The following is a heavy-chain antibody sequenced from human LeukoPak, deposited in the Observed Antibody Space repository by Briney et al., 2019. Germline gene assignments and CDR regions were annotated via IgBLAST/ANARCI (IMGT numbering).Heavy chain of an antibody. Sequence: GGSLRLSCAASGFTFSDHAMHWVRQAPGKGLEWVSAVGIAADTFYPGSVKGRFTISRDNSKNTLYLQMNSLRAEDTAVYYCAKDLGYCSSTSCYNKKRDYYYYYYGMDVWGQGTTVTVSS. CDR3: AKDLGYCSSTSCYNKKRDYYYYYYGMDV. J-gene: IGHJ6*02. CDR1: GFTFSDHA. CDR2: VGIAADT. D-gene: IGHD2-2*02. V-gene: IGHV3-13*01.